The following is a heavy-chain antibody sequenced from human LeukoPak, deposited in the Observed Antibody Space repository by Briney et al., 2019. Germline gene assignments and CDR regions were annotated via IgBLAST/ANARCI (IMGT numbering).Heavy chain of an antibody. CDR1: GFTFSSYA. D-gene: IGHD3-22*01. CDR3: AKVAYYYDSSGYYDAFDI. V-gene: IGHV3-23*01. Sequence: GGSLRLSCAASGFTFSSYAMSWVRQAPGKGLEWVSAISRSGGSTYYADSVKGRFTISRDNSKNTLYLQMNSLRAEDTAVYYCAKVAYYYDSSGYYDAFDIWGQGTMVTVSS. J-gene: IGHJ3*02. CDR2: ISRSGGST.